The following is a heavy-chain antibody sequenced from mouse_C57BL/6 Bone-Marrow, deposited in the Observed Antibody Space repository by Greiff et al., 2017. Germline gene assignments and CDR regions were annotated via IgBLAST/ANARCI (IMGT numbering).Heavy chain of an antibody. J-gene: IGHJ1*01. CDR3: ARYGTPYWDVDV. Sequence: LQESGPELVKPGASVKISCKASGYSFTDYNMNWVKQSTGKSLEWIGVINPNYGTTSYNQKFKGKATLTVDQSSSTAYMQLSSLTSEESAVYYCARYGTPYWDVDVWGSGTTVTV. CDR1: GYSFTDYN. CDR2: INPNYGTT. D-gene: IGHD4-1*01. V-gene: IGHV1-39*01.